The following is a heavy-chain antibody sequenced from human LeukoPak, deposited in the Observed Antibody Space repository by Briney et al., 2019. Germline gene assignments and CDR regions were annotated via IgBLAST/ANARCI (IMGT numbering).Heavy chain of an antibody. CDR2: ISSSGSII. Sequence: PGGSLRLSCAASGFAFSDYYMSWIRQAPGKGLEWVSYISSSGSIIYYADSVKGRFTISRDNAKNSMYLQMNSLRAEDTAVYYCARGQYDRSPFLQHWGQGTLVTVSS. V-gene: IGHV3-11*01. D-gene: IGHD3-22*01. J-gene: IGHJ1*01. CDR1: GFAFSDYY. CDR3: ARGQYDRSPFLQH.